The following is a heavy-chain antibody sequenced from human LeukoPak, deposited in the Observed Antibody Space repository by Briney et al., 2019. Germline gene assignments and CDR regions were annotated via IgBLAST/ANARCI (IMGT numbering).Heavy chain of an antibody. CDR2: IYYSRST. CDR1: GGSISSSSYY. Sequence: PSETLSLTCTVSGGSISSSSYYWGWIRQPPGKGLEWIGSIYYSRSTYYNPSLKSRVTISVDTSKNQFSLKLSSVTAADTAVYYCARHLSPYYGSGSYGSLDYWGQGTLVTVSS. CDR3: ARHLSPYYGSGSYGSLDY. V-gene: IGHV4-39*01. J-gene: IGHJ4*02. D-gene: IGHD3-10*01.